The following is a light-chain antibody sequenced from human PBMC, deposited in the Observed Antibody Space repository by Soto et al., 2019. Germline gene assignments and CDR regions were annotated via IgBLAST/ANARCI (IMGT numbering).Light chain of an antibody. J-gene: IGKJ4*02. V-gene: IGKV2-28*01. CDR3: MQSLQTPLT. CDR2: LGF. CDR1: QSLLHSKGYTY. Sequence: DIVMTQSPRSLPVTPGEPASISCKSSQSLLHSKGYTYLDWDLQKPGQSPQLLIYLGFNRASRVTDRFSGSRSDANFTWKIRRVDAEDVGVYYCMQSLQTPLTFGVGTKVHIK.